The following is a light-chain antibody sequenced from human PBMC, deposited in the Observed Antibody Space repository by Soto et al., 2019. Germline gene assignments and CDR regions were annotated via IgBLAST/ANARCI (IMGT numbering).Light chain of an antibody. CDR3: SSYTSSSLYV. CDR1: SSDVGGYNY. Sequence: RGAGYGCRGRWLTIHCNKTSSDVGGYNYVSWYQQHPGKAPKLMIYDVSNRPSGVSNRFSGSKSGNTASLTISGLQAEDEADYYCSSYTSSSLYVFGTGTKVTVL. J-gene: IGLJ1*01. CDR2: DVS. V-gene: IGLV2-14*01.